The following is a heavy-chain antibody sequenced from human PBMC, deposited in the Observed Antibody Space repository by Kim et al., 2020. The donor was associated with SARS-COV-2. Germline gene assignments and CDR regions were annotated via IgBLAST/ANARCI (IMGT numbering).Heavy chain of an antibody. CDR1: GYTFTSYG. J-gene: IGHJ4*02. D-gene: IGHD4-17*01. V-gene: IGHV1-18*01. CDR2: ISAYNGNT. Sequence: ASVKVSCKASGYTFTSYGISWVRQAPGQGLEWMGWISAYNGNTNYAQKLQGRVTMTTDTSTSTAYMELRSLRSDDTAVYYCARDLHLYGDHVPAFDYWGQGTLVTVSS. CDR3: ARDLHLYGDHVPAFDY.